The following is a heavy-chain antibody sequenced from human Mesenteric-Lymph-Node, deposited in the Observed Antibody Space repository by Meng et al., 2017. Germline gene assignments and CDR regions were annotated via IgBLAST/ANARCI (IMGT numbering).Heavy chain of an antibody. V-gene: IGHV6-1*01. CDR3: ARDYGTSRPFEY. CDR2: TYYRSKWYN. J-gene: IGHJ4*02. D-gene: IGHD1/OR15-1a*01. CDR1: EDSGSSTGAA. Sequence: VQLRQSGPGLVNPPQTPPPTCAHSEDSGSSTGAALNWLRQSPSRGLDWLVRTYYRSKWYNTYAVSVKGRIAINPDTSKNQFFLQLNSVTPEDTSVYYCARDYGTSRPFEYWGQGILVTVSS.